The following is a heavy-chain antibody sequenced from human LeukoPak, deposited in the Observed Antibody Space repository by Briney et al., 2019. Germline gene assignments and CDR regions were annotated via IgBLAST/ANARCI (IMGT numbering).Heavy chain of an antibody. CDR3: ARARFNAFDI. J-gene: IGHJ3*02. CDR2: IKQDGSEK. Sequence: GGSLRLSCAASGFTFSSYWRSWVRQAPGKGLEWVANIKQDGSEKYYVNSVKGQFTISRDNAKNSLCLRMNSLRADDTAVYYCARARFNAFDIWGQGTMVTVSS. CDR1: GFTFSSYW. V-gene: IGHV3-7*05.